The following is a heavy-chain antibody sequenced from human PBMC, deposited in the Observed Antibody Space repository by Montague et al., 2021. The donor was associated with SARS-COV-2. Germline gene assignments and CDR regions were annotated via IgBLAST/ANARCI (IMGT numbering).Heavy chain of an antibody. Sequence: SETLSLTCTVSGGPVRSSNDCWGWIRQPPGKGLEWIANFYYSGNTYYNPSLKSRVTISVDTSNNQFSLKLSSVTAADTAVYYCARGPKMYGELADYWGQGTLVTVSS. CDR3: ARGPKMYGELADY. D-gene: IGHD4-17*01. CDR1: GGPVRSSNDC. J-gene: IGHJ4*02. V-gene: IGHV4-39*01. CDR2: FYYSGNT.